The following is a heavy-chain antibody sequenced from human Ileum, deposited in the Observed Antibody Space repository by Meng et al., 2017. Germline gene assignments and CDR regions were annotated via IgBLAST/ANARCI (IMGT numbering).Heavy chain of an antibody. CDR2: IYYSGTT. CDR3: AREPPAAAGTGADY. CDR1: GGSSSSGGYY. Sequence: QVQLQESGPGLVKPAQTRALNCTVSGGSSSSGGYYWSWIRQHPGKGLEWIGYIYYSGTTYYNPSLKSRVTISVDTSKNQFSLKLSSVTAADTAVYYCAREPPAAAGTGADYWGQGTLVTVSS. V-gene: IGHV4-31*03. J-gene: IGHJ4*02. D-gene: IGHD6-13*01.